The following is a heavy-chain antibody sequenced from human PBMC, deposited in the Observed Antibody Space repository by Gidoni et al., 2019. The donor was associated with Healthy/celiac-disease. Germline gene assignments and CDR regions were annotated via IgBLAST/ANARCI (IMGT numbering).Heavy chain of an antibody. V-gene: IGHV4-39*01. CDR1: GGSISSSSYY. CDR3: ARRALPGWFDP. Sequence: QLQLQESGPGLVKPSETLSLTCTVSGGSISSSSYYWGWIRQPPGKGLEWIGSIYYSGSTYYNPSLKSRVTISVDTSKNQFSLKLSSVTAADTAVYYCARRALPGWFDPWGQGTLVTVSS. J-gene: IGHJ5*02. CDR2: IYYSGST.